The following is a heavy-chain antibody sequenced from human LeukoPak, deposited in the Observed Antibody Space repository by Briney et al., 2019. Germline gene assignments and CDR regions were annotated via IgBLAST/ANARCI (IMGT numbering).Heavy chain of an antibody. CDR2: IYHSGST. V-gene: IGHV4-30-2*01. CDR3: ARISSSWPFDY. Sequence: SQTLSLTCAVSGGSISSGGYSWSWIRQPPGKGLEWIGEIYHSGSTNYNPSLKSRVTISVDKSKNQFSLKLSSVTAADTAVYYCARISSSWPFDYWGQGTLVTVSS. CDR1: GGSISSGGYS. J-gene: IGHJ4*02. D-gene: IGHD6-13*01.